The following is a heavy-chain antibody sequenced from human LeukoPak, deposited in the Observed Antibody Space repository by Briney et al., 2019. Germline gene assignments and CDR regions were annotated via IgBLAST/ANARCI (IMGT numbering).Heavy chain of an antibody. CDR1: GFTFTSSA. CDR3: AAEGGGYYGMDV. CDR2: IVVGSGNT. V-gene: IGHV1-58*02. D-gene: IGHD2-15*01. J-gene: IGHJ6*02. Sequence: SVKVSCKASGFTFTSSAMQWVRHARGQRLEWIGWIVVGSGNTDYAQKFQERVTITRDMSTSTAYMELSSLRSEDTAVYYCAAEGGGYYGMDVWGQGTTVTVSS.